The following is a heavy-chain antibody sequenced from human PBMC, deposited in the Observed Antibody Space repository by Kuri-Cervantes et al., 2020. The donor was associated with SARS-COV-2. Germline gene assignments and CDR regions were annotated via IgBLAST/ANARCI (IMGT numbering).Heavy chain of an antibody. D-gene: IGHD2-8*02. CDR3: ARDLVGFDP. CDR1: GFTFSSYG. J-gene: IGHJ5*02. Sequence: GESLKISCAASGFTFSSYGMHWVRQAPGKGLEWVAVISYDGSNKYYADSVKGRFTISRDNSKNTLYLQMNSLRAEDTAVYYCARDLVGFDPWGQGTLVTVSS. V-gene: IGHV3-30*03. CDR2: ISYDGSNK.